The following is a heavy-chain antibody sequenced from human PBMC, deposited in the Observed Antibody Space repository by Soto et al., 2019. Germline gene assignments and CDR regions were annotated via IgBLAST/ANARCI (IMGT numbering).Heavy chain of an antibody. CDR3: ARFRQIRALHY. J-gene: IGHJ4*02. V-gene: IGHV1-18*04. CDR2: IAVDNGHT. Sequence: QVQLVQSEGEMKKPGASVKVSCKASGYTFTRFGIGWERQAPGQGLEYMGWIAVDNGHTAYAQKFQGRVTLAVDASTTTVYMALTKLISDDKDVQCCARFRQIRALHYWGQGTMV. CDR1: GYTFTRFG.